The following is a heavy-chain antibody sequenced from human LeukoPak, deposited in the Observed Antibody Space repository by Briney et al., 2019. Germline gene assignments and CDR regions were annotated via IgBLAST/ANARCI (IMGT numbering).Heavy chain of an antibody. J-gene: IGHJ4*02. CDR1: GFTFSSYS. CDR2: ISSSSSYI. Sequence: GGSLRLSCAASGFTFSSYSMNWVRQAPGKGLEWVSSISSSSSYIYYADSVKGRFTISRDNAKNSLYPQMNSLRAEDTAVYYCARDFKKVPFDYWGQGTLVTVSS. CDR3: ARDFKKVPFDY. D-gene: IGHD2-2*01. V-gene: IGHV3-21*01.